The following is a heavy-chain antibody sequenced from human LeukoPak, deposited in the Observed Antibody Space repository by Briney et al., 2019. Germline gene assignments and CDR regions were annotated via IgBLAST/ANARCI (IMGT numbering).Heavy chain of an antibody. CDR2: ISGSGGST. Sequence: PGGSLRLSCAASGFTFSSYGMSWVRQAPGKGLEWVSAISGSGGSTYYADSVKGRFTISRDNSENTLYLQVNSLRAEDTAVYYCAKTSRYSSGCYSWFDPWGQGTLVSVSS. J-gene: IGHJ5*02. D-gene: IGHD6-19*01. V-gene: IGHV3-23*01. CDR1: GFTFSSYG. CDR3: AKTSRYSSGCYSWFDP.